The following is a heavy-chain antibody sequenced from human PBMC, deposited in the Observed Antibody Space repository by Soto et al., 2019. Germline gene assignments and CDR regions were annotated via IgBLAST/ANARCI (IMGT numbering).Heavy chain of an antibody. J-gene: IGHJ4*02. Sequence: PSETLSLTCTVSGSSISSYYLSWIQQPPGKGLEWIGYIYYSGSTNYNPSLKSRVTISVDTSKNQFSLKLSSVTAADTAVYYCARHHCSSTSRREEYYFDYWGQGTLVTVSS. CDR3: ARHHCSSTSRREEYYFDY. V-gene: IGHV4-59*08. CDR2: IYYSGST. D-gene: IGHD2-2*01. CDR1: GSSISSYY.